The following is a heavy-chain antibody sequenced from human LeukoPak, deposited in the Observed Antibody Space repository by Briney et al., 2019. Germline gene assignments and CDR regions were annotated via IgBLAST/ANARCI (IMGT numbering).Heavy chain of an antibody. Sequence: PGGSLRLSCAASGFTFSSYAMSWVRQAPGKGLEWVSAISGSGGSTYYADSVEGRFTISRDNSKNTLYLQMNSLRAEDTAVYYCAGGESYYLHPQHFDYWGQGTLVTVSS. V-gene: IGHV3-23*01. CDR2: ISGSGGST. CDR3: AGGESYYLHPQHFDY. CDR1: GFTFSSYA. J-gene: IGHJ4*02. D-gene: IGHD1-26*01.